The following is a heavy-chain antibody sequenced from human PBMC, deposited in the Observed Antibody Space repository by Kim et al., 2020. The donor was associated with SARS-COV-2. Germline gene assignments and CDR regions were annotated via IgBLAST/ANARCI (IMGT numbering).Heavy chain of an antibody. J-gene: IGHJ6*02. Sequence: GGSLRLSCAASGFTFSSYGMHWVRQAPGKGLEWVAVISYDGSNKYYADSVKGRFTISRDNSKNTLYLQMNSLRAEDTAVYYCSSSSSTAFSLYSYYYGMDVWGQGTTVTVSS. CDR1: GFTFSSYG. CDR2: ISYDGSNK. D-gene: IGHD6-6*01. V-gene: IGHV3-30*03. CDR3: SSSSSTAFSLYSYYYGMDV.